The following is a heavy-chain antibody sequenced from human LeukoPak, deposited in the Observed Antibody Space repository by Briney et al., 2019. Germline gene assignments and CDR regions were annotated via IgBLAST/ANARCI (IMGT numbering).Heavy chain of an antibody. J-gene: IGHJ4*02. CDR2: IIPILGIA. CDR3: PRSHYGSGSYYFDY. Sequence: SVKVSCKASGGTFTSYAISWVRQAPGQGLELMGRIIPILGIANYAQKFQGRATITADKSTSTAYMELSSLRSEDTAVYYCPRSHYGSGSYYFDYWGQGTLVTASS. CDR1: GGTFTSYA. D-gene: IGHD3-10*01. V-gene: IGHV1-69*04.